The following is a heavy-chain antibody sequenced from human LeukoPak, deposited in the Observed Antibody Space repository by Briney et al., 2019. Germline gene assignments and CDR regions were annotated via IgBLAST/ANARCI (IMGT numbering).Heavy chain of an antibody. CDR3: ARPRITMIQGLIILYYFDY. CDR2: IYPGDSET. V-gene: IGHV5-51*01. D-gene: IGHD3-10*01. CDR1: GYSFTSYW. J-gene: IGHJ4*02. Sequence: GESLRISCQGFGYSFTSYWIVWVRQMPGKGLEWMGIIYPGDSETRYNPSFEGQVIISADTSISTAYLQWSSLKASDTAMYYCARPRITMIQGLIILYYFDYWGQGTLVTVSS.